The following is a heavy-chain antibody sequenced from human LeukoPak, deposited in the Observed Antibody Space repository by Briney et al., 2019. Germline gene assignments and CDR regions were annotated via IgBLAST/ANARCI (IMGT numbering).Heavy chain of an antibody. CDR3: ARDDFSTYPGLNYFDY. CDR1: GYTFTHYA. Sequence: ASVKVSRKASGYTFTHYAVHWVRQAPGQRLEWMGWTNVGNDYTESSQKFQDRLTITSDTTATTVYMELSSLRSEDTAVYYCARDDFSTYPGLNYFDYWGQGSLVTVSS. D-gene: IGHD4-11*01. J-gene: IGHJ4*02. V-gene: IGHV1-3*01. CDR2: TNVGNDYT.